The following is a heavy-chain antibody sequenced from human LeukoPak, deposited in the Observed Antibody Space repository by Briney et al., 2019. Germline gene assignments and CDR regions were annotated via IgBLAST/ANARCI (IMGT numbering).Heavy chain of an antibody. D-gene: IGHD3-22*01. V-gene: IGHV1-69*04. Sequence: SVKVSSKASGGTFSSYAISWVREAPGQGLEWMGRIIPILGMANYAQKFQGRVTITADKSTSTAYMELSSLRSEDTAVYYCAREGSSTKGVVYYDSSGYYAGLDYWGQGTLVTVSS. CDR2: IIPILGMA. CDR1: GGTFSSYA. CDR3: AREGSSTKGVVYYDSSGYYAGLDY. J-gene: IGHJ4*02.